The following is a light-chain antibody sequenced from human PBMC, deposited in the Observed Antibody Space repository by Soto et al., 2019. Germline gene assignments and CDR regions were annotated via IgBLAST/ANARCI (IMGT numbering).Light chain of an antibody. Sequence: EIVLTQSPATLSLSPGERATLSCRASQSVSRHLAWYQQKPGQAPRLLIYDASNRATGIPARFSGSGSGTDFTLTISRLEPEDFAVYYCQHRSNWPPTFGQGTKVDIK. V-gene: IGKV3-11*01. CDR2: DAS. J-gene: IGKJ1*01. CDR1: QSVSRH. CDR3: QHRSNWPPT.